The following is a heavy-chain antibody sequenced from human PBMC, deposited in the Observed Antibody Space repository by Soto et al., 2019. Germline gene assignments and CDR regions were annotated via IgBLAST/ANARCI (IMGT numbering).Heavy chain of an antibody. CDR3: AKDFAPYDFWSGYYTGISYYYSCYYMDV. D-gene: IGHD3-3*01. V-gene: IGHV3-23*01. CDR1: GFTFSSYA. J-gene: IGHJ6*03. CDR2: ISGSGGST. Sequence: GVSLRLSFAASGFTFSSYAMSWVRQAPGKGLEWVSAISGSGGSTYYADSVKGRFTISRDNSKNTLYLQMNSLRAEDTAVYYCAKDFAPYDFWSGYYTGISYYYSCYYMDVWGKGTTVTVSS.